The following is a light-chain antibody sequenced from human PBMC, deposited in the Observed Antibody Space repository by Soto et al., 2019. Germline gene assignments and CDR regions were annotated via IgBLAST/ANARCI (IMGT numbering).Light chain of an antibody. V-gene: IGKV1-5*03. Sequence: DIQMTQSPSTLSASVGDGVTITCRASQSIGSGLAWYQQKPGKAPKLLIYKATNLQTGVPSRFSGSGSGTDFSLTISDVEPEDFAVYYCHQRQSWPRTFGQGTTVDIK. CDR1: QSIGSG. CDR2: KAT. J-gene: IGKJ1*01. CDR3: HQRQSWPRT.